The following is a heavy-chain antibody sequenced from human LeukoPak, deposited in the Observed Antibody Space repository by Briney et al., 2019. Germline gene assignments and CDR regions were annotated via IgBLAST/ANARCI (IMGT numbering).Heavy chain of an antibody. CDR2: IIPILGIA. V-gene: IGHV1-69*04. CDR3: ARNYYGSGSYLGGGY. CDR1: GGTFSSYA. Sequence: ASVKVSYKASGGTFSSYAISWVRQAPGQGLEWMGRIIPILGIANYAQKFQGRVTITADKSTSTAYMELSSLRSEDTAVYYCARNYYGSGSYLGGGYWGQGTLVTVSS. D-gene: IGHD3-10*01. J-gene: IGHJ4*02.